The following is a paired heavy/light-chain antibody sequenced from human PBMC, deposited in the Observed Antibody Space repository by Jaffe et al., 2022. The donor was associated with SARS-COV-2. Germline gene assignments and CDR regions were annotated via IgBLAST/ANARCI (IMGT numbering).Heavy chain of an antibody. CDR2: IDYTGST. CDR1: GGSISRSNYY. J-gene: IGHJ6*02. CDR3: ARHEIRTPMDV. V-gene: IGHV4-39*01. D-gene: IGHD1-7*01. Sequence: QLQLQESGPGLVKPSETLSLICSVSGGSISRSNYYWGWIRQLPGKGLEWIGSIDYTGSTYYKPSLKSRVTILVDTSRNQISLRLKSMTAADTAVYYCARHEIRTPMDVWGQGTTVTVS.
Light chain of an antibody. Sequence: DIVMTQSPDSLAVSLGERATINCKSSQSVLDSSDKENYLAWYQQRPGQPPKLLVYWASTRESGVPDRFSGSGSGTDFTLTISSLQAEDVAVYYCQQYYSVPPYTFGQGTKLEIK. CDR3: QQYYSVPPYT. CDR1: QSVLDSSDKENY. CDR2: WAS. V-gene: IGKV4-1*01. J-gene: IGKJ2*01.